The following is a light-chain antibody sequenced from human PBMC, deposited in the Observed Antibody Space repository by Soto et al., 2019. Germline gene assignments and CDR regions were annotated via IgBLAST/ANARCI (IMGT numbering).Light chain of an antibody. J-gene: IGLJ2*01. CDR3: QVWDSTSESVV. V-gene: IGLV3-21*02. CDR2: DDR. Sequence: SYELTQPPSVSVAPGQTARIACGGNNIGIKIVHWYQQKPGQAPILVVYDDRDRPSGIPERFSGSNSGNTATLNISRVEAGDEAEYYCQVWDSTSESVVFGGGTKLTVL. CDR1: NIGIKI.